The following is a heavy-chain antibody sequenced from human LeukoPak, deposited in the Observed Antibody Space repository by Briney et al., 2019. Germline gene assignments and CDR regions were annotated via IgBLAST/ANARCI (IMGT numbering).Heavy chain of an antibody. J-gene: IGHJ5*02. CDR2: ISSTGSYI. Sequence: GGSLRLSCAASGFNLNSYMLNWVRQAPGKGLEWVSSISSTGSYIYHADSVKGRFTISRDNPGNVVYLQMDSLRAEDTAVYYCSRVAQSGPTGWFDPWGQGTLVTVSS. V-gene: IGHV3-21*01. CDR3: SRVAQSGPTGWFDP. D-gene: IGHD1-1*01. CDR1: GFNLNSYM.